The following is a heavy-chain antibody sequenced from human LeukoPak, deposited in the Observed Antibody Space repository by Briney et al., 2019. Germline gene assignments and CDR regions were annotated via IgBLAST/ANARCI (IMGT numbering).Heavy chain of an antibody. V-gene: IGHV3-74*01. Sequence: GGSLRLSCAASGFTFSGFWMHWVRQAPGKGLVWVSCISFDGSDATYADSVKGRFTISRDNAKNTLHLQMDSLTVEDTAVYYCARAGYSYGYYYYYYMDVWGKGTTVTVSS. CDR3: ARAGYSYGYYYYYYMDV. CDR2: ISFDGSDA. D-gene: IGHD5-18*01. CDR1: GFTFSGFW. J-gene: IGHJ6*03.